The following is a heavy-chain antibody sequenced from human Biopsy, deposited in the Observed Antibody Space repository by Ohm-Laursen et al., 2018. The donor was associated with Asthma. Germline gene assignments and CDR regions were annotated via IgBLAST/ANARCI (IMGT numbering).Heavy chain of an antibody. CDR2: IYYSGRT. CDR3: ARNLPGYTYGPFED. V-gene: IGHV4-39*07. Sequence: SETLSLTCLVSGDAVSTSGSYWGWIRQSPGKGLEWIGSIYYSGRTYYNPSLKSRLTISMGTSKNQFSLKLSSVTAADTAVYYCARNLPGYTYGPFEDWGQGTLVTVSP. CDR1: GDAVSTSGSY. D-gene: IGHD5-18*01. J-gene: IGHJ4*02.